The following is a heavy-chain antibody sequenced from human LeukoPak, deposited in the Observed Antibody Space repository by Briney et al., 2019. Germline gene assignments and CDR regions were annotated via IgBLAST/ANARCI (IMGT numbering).Heavy chain of an antibody. CDR3: ASTLHIAAAGNFDY. Sequence: ASVKVSCKASGYTFTSYGISWVRQAPGQGLEWMGWISAYNGNTNYAQKLQGRVTMTTDTSTSTAYMELRSLRSEDTTVYYCASTLHIAAAGNFDYWGQGTLVTVSS. J-gene: IGHJ4*02. CDR2: ISAYNGNT. CDR1: GYTFTSYG. V-gene: IGHV1-18*01. D-gene: IGHD6-13*01.